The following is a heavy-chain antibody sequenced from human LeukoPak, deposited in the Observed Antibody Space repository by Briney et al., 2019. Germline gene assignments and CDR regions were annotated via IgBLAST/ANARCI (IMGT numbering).Heavy chain of an antibody. Sequence: SETLSLTCTVSGGSISSYYWSWIRQPPGKGLEWIGYIYYSGSTNYNPSLKSRVTISVDTSKNQFSLKLSSVTAAHRAVYYSARHSGSRTKIYYIDGGGERTLVTVSS. CDR2: IYYSGST. V-gene: IGHV4-59*01. CDR3: ARHSGSRTKIYYIDG. D-gene: IGHD6-19*01. CDR1: GGSISSYY. J-gene: IGHJ4*02.